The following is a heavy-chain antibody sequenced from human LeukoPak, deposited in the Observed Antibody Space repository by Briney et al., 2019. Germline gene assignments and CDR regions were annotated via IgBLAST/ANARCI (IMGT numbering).Heavy chain of an antibody. V-gene: IGHV3-15*01. J-gene: IGHJ4*02. CDR2: LNSSSEGGTI. CDR3: TTWPARSFDS. D-gene: IGHD5-12*01. CDR1: GFTFTNAW. Sequence: GGSLRLSCAASGFTFTNAWMSWVRHAPGMGREWVVRLNSSSEGGTIDYAAPVKGRVTISRDDSKNTLYLQMNSLKTEDTAVYYCTTWPARSFDSWGQGTLATVSS.